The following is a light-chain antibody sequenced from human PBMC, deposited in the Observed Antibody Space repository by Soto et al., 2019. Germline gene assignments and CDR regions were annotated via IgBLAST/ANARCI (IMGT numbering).Light chain of an antibody. J-gene: IGKJ1*01. CDR3: MQAVQIPGT. V-gene: IGKV2-28*01. CDR2: LVS. Sequence: DMVMTQSRLSLPVTPGEPAAISCRASQSLLHVNGYTYLDWYLQKPGQSPQLLMYLVSIRASGVPDRFSGSGSGTDFTLKISRVEAEDVGVYYCMQAVQIPGTFGQGTKVDIK. CDR1: QSLLHVNGYTY.